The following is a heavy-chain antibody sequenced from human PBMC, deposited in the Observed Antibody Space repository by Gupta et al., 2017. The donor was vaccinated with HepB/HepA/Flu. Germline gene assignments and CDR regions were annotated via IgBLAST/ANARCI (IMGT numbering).Heavy chain of an antibody. CDR3: ARHLTPFTWGWFGP. CDR2: IYYSGRT. D-gene: IGHD3-9*01. J-gene: IGHJ5*02. CDR1: GGSISDSNYY. V-gene: IGHV4-39*01. Sequence: QLQLQESGPGLVKPSETLSLTCTVSGGSISDSNYYWRWIRQPPGKGLEWIGSIYYSGRTYYNPSLKSRVTISVDTSKNQFSLKLSSVTAADTAVYYCARHLTPFTWGWFGPWGQGTLVTVSS.